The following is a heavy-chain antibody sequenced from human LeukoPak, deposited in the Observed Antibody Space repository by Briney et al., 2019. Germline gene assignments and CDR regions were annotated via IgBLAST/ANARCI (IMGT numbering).Heavy chain of an antibody. Sequence: PSETLSLTCTVSGGSISSYYWSWIRQPAGKGLEWIAYISNSGITNCNPSLKRRVTISMDTSKNQFSLKLSSVTAADTAVYYCARLGKEATYRAYHFDYWGQGTLVTVSS. J-gene: IGHJ4*02. CDR1: GGSISSYY. V-gene: IGHV4-59*08. CDR3: ARLGKEATYRAYHFDY. CDR2: ISNSGIT. D-gene: IGHD7-27*01.